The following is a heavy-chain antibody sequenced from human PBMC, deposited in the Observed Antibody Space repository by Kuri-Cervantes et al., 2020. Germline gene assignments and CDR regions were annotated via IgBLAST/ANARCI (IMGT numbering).Heavy chain of an antibody. D-gene: IGHD7-27*01. CDR2: IRYDGSNE. CDR1: GFTFNSYG. J-gene: IGHJ4*02. Sequence: GGSLRLSCAASGFTFNSYGMHWVRQAPGKGLEWVAFIRYDGSNEYYADSVKGRFTISRDNSKNTLYLQINSLRAGDTAVYYCAKDQGTGDVLPSDWGQGTLVTVSS. V-gene: IGHV3-30*02. CDR3: AKDQGTGDVLPSD.